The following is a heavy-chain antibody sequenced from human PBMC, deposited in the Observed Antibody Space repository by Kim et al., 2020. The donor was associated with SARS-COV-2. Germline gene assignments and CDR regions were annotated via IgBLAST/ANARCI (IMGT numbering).Heavy chain of an antibody. Sequence: SETLSLTCTVSGGSISSYYWSWIRQPPGKGLEWIGYIYYSGSTNYNPSLKSRVTISVDTSKNQFSLKLSSVTAADTAVYYCAGGFDVWGKGTTVTVSS. V-gene: IGHV4-59*01. CDR2: IYYSGST. CDR3: AGGFDV. CDR1: GGSISSYY. J-gene: IGHJ6*04.